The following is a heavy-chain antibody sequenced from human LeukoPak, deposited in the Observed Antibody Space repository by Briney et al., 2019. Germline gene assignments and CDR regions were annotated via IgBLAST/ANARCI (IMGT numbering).Heavy chain of an antibody. D-gene: IGHD3-16*01. J-gene: IGHJ6*02. Sequence: GGSLRLSCAASGFTFSDHYMDWARQAPGKGLEWVASINHNGNVNYYVDSVKGRFTISRDNAKNSLYLQMSNLRAEDTAVYFCARGGGLDVWGQGATVTVSS. CDR3: ARGGGLDV. V-gene: IGHV3-7*03. CDR1: GFTFSDHY. CDR2: INHNGNVN.